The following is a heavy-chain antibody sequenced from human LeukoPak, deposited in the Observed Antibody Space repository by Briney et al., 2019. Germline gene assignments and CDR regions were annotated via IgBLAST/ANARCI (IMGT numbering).Heavy chain of an antibody. CDR2: IHNSGRT. D-gene: IGHD1-14*01. J-gene: IGHJ4*02. V-gene: IGHV4-59*08. CDR1: GGSVSSYY. CDR3: ARHGTISSESYFDY. Sequence: PSETLSLTCSVSGGSVSSYYWSWIRQSPGKGLEWIGYIHNSGRTNYNPSLKSRVTGFVDTSKNQVSLRLSSVTAADTAVYYCARHGTISSESYFDYWGQGALVAVSS.